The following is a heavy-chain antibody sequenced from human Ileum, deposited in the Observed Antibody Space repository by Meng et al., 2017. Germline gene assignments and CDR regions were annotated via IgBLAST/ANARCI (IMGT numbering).Heavy chain of an antibody. J-gene: IGHJ4*02. Sequence: QVTLTLWVPGRLKPSETLSRTCAVFGGSFTYYYWSWVRQSPGKGLEWIGQINHSGRTNYKSSLERRVTISVDTSKSQFSLKLTSVTAADTAMYYCVRGPARETHDFDYWGQGALVTVSS. V-gene: IGHV4-34*01. D-gene: IGHD1-26*01. CDR3: VRGPARETHDFDY. CDR2: INHSGRT. CDR1: GGSFTYYY.